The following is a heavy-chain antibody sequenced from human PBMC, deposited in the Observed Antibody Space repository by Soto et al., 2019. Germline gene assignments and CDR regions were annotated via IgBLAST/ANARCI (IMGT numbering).Heavy chain of an antibody. CDR2: ISWNSGRI. D-gene: IGHD4-17*01. V-gene: IGHV3-9*01. Sequence: EVQLVESGGGLVQPGRSLRLSCVASGFTFGDYAIHWVRQAPGKGLEWVSGISWNSGRIDYAGSVKGRFTISRDNDKNTLYLQMKSLRAEDTALYYCKQDRAWGGDGDDSFDICGQGTMVSVSS. J-gene: IGHJ3*02. CDR3: KQDRAWGGDGDDSFDI. CDR1: GFTFGDYA.